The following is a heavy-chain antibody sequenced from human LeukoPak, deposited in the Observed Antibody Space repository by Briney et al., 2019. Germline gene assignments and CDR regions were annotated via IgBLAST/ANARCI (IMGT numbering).Heavy chain of an antibody. J-gene: IGHJ5*02. Sequence: VQPGGSLRLSCAASGFTSNSHWMHWARQAPGKGLVWVARISGDGSSINYADSVKGRFTISRDNAKNTLYLQMNSLRAEDTAVYYCTRGRGPYGWFDPWGQGTLVTVSS. CDR1: GFTSNSHW. V-gene: IGHV3-74*01. CDR2: ISGDGSSI. CDR3: TRGRGPYGWFDP. D-gene: IGHD3-10*01.